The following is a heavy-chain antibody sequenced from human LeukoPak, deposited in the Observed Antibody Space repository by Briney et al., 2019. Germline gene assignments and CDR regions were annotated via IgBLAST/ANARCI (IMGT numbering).Heavy chain of an antibody. V-gene: IGHV1-2*06. CDR2: INPNSGGT. Sequence: ASVKVSCKASGYTFTGYYMDWVRQAPGQGLEWMGRINPNSGGTNYAQKFQGRVTMTRDTSISTAYMELSRLRSDDTAVYYCAREDNLGSGSSPMDYWGQGTLVTVSS. D-gene: IGHD6-19*01. J-gene: IGHJ4*02. CDR3: AREDNLGSGSSPMDY. CDR1: GYTFTGYY.